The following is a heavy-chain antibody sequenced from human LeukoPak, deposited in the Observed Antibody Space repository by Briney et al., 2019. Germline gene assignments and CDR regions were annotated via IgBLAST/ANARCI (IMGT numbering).Heavy chain of an antibody. D-gene: IGHD3-3*01. Sequence: SVKVSCKASGGTFSNDAISWVRQAPGQGLEWMGRIIPNLGMALYAQKFKGRVTITADKSPSTAYMELSSLTSEDTAVYYCARDLGPDYDFWSGYYTYYYYYYMDVWGKGTTVTVSS. CDR2: IIPNLGMA. CDR3: ARDLGPDYDFWSGYYTYYYYYYMDV. J-gene: IGHJ6*03. V-gene: IGHV1-69*04. CDR1: GGTFSNDA.